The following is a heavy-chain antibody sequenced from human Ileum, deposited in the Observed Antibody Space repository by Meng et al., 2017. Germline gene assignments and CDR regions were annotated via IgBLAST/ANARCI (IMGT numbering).Heavy chain of an antibody. J-gene: IGHJ5*01. D-gene: IGHD2-2*01. CDR3: ARVVGGPASMSGWFDP. Sequence: EPLQESGTGLVKPSRTLSPTCACSGGSMSRSNWWTWVRQGPGKGLEWIGEIYHSGSPNYNPSLKSRVTISVDKSQNQFSLQLNSVTAADTAVYYCARVVGGPASMSGWFDPWGQGTLVTVSS. CDR1: GGSMSRSNW. V-gene: IGHV4-4*02. CDR2: IYHSGSP.